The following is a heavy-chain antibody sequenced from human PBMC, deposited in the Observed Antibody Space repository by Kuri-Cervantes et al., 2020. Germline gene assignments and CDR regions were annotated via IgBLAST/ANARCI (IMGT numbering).Heavy chain of an antibody. V-gene: IGHV2-26*01. Sequence: SGPTLVKPTETLTLTCTVSGFSLSNARMGVSWIRQLPGKALEWLAHIFSNDEKSYSTSLKSRLTISKDTSKNQVVLTMTNMDPVDTATYYCAHITYYDFWSGYPHFDYWGQGTLVTDSS. CDR3: AHITYYDFWSGYPHFDY. J-gene: IGHJ4*02. CDR2: IFSNDEK. D-gene: IGHD3-3*01. CDR1: GFSLSNARMG.